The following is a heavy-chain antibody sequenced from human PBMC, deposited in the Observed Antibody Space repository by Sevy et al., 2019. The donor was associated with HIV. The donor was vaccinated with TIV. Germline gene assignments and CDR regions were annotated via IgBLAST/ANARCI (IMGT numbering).Heavy chain of an antibody. D-gene: IGHD5-12*01. V-gene: IGHV3-49*03. Sequence: GGSLRLSCTSSGFTFGDYAMSWFRQAPGKGLEWVAFIRRNSHEPYGGTTEYAASVKGRFTISRDDSKSIAYLQMNSLKPEDTVVYYCTRPLATADTPEYFFDYWGQGILVTVSS. CDR1: GFTFGDYA. CDR2: IRRNSHEPYGGTT. CDR3: TRPLATADTPEYFFDY. J-gene: IGHJ4*02.